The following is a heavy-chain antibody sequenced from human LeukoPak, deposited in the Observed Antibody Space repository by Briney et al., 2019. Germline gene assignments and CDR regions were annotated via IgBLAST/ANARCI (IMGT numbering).Heavy chain of an antibody. CDR2: IRYDGSNK. D-gene: IGHD5-18*01. V-gene: IGHV3-30*02. J-gene: IGHJ4*02. Sequence: GGSLRLSCAASGFTFSSYGMHWVRQAPGKGLEWVAFIRYDGSNKYYADSVKGRFTISRDNSKNTLYLQMNSLRAEDTAVYYCAKLKDTAMTGSPLDYWGQGTLVTVSS. CDR3: AKLKDTAMTGSPLDY. CDR1: GFTFSSYG.